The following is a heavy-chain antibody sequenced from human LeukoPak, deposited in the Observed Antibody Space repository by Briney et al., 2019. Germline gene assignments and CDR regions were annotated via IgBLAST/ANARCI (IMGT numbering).Heavy chain of an antibody. CDR3: AISRVGCYYFDY. Sequence: PSESPSLTCTVSGGSISSYCWSWTRQPPGKGLDWIGYIYYSGSTSYNPSLKSRVTISLDTSKNQFSLKLSSVTAADTAVYYCAISRVGCYYFDYWEESPLITVSS. J-gene: IGHJ4*02. D-gene: IGHD1-26*01. CDR1: GGSISSYC. V-gene: IGHV4-59*08. CDR2: IYYSGST.